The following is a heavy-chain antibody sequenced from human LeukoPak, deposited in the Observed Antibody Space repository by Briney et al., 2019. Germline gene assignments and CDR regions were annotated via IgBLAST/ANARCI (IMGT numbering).Heavy chain of an antibody. CDR3: ARSSRRYCSSTSCYRWFDP. CDR1: GYTFTGYD. J-gene: IGHJ5*02. Sequence: GASVKVSCKASGYTFTGYDINWVRQATGQGLEWMGWMNPNSGNTGYAQKFQGRVTMTRNTSISTAYMELSSLRSEDTAVYYCARSSRRYCSSTSCYRWFDPWGQGTLVTVSS. V-gene: IGHV1-8*01. CDR2: MNPNSGNT. D-gene: IGHD2-2*02.